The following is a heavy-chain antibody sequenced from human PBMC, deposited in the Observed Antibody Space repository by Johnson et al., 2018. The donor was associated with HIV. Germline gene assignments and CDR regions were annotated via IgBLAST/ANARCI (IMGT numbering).Heavy chain of an antibody. V-gene: IGHV3-23*01. CDR3: AKDGAGPDAFDI. D-gene: IGHD3-16*01. Sequence: EVLLLESGGGLVQPGGSLRLSCAASGFTFSSYAMSWVRQAPGKGLEWVSAISGSGGSTYYADSVKGRFTISRDNSKNTLYLQMNSLRAEDTAVYYCAKDGAGPDAFDIWGQGTMVTVSS. CDR1: GFTFSSYA. CDR2: ISGSGGST. J-gene: IGHJ3*02.